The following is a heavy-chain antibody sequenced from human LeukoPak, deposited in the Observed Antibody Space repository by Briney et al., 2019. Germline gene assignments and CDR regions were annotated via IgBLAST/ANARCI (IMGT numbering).Heavy chain of an antibody. CDR3: ARDYPKKDIVVVPAGIDP. D-gene: IGHD2-2*01. J-gene: IGHJ5*02. V-gene: IGHV3-48*04. CDR1: GFTFSSYM. Sequence: PGGSLRLSCAASGFTFSSYMMTWVRQAPGKGLEWVSYISSSGSTIYYADSVKGRFTISRDSAKNSLYLQMNSLRAEDTAVYYCARDYPKKDIVVVPAGIDPWGQGTLVTVSS. CDR2: ISSSGSTI.